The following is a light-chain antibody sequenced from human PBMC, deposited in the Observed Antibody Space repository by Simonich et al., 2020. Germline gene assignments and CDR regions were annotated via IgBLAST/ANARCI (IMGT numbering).Light chain of an antibody. V-gene: IGLV6-57*01. Sequence: NFMLTQPHSVSESPGKTVTISCTRSSGSMSSNYVQWYQQRPGVSHPMVIYEDNQSPSGVPDRFSGSIDSSSNSASLTISGLKTEDEADYYCQSYDSSNQVFGGGTKLTVL. CDR1: SGSMSSNY. J-gene: IGLJ2*01. CDR2: EDN. CDR3: QSYDSSNQV.